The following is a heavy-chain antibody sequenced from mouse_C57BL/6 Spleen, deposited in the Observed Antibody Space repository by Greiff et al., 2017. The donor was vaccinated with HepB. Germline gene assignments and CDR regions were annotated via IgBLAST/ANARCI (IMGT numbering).Heavy chain of an antibody. J-gene: IGHJ4*01. CDR1: GYTFTDYN. D-gene: IGHD1-1*02. V-gene: IGHV1-22*01. CDR3: ARRHYGHYYAMDY. CDR2: INPNNGGT. Sequence: VQLKQSGPELVKPGASVKMSCKASGYTFTDYNMHWVKQSHGKSLEWIGYINPNNGGTSYNQKFKGKATLTVNKSSSTAYMELRSLTSEDSAVYYCARRHYGHYYAMDYWGQGTSVTVSS.